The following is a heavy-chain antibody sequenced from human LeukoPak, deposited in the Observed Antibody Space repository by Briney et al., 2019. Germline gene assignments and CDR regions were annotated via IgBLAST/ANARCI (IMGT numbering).Heavy chain of an antibody. CDR3: AREVIVVVPAASNWFDP. CDR1: GFTFSSYA. Sequence: GGSLRLSCAASGFTFSSYAMHWVRQAPGKGLEWVAVISYDGSNKYYADSVKGRFTISRDNSKNTLCLQMNSLRAEDTAVYYCAREVIVVVPAASNWFDPWGQGTLVTVSS. V-gene: IGHV3-30-3*01. D-gene: IGHD2-2*01. CDR2: ISYDGSNK. J-gene: IGHJ5*02.